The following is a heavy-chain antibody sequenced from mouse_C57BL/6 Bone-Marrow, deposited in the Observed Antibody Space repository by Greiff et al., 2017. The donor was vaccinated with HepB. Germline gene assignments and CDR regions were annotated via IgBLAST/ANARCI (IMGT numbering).Heavy chain of an antibody. CDR1: GYTFTSYW. Sequence: QVQLQQPGAELVRPGSSVKLSCKASGYTFTSYWMHWVKQRPIQGLEWIGNIDPSDSETHYNQKFKDKATLTVDKSSSTAYMQLSSLTSADSAVYYCARILYPFYFDYWGQGTTLTVSS. D-gene: IGHD2-12*01. V-gene: IGHV1-52*01. CDR2: IDPSDSET. CDR3: ARILYPFYFDY. J-gene: IGHJ2*01.